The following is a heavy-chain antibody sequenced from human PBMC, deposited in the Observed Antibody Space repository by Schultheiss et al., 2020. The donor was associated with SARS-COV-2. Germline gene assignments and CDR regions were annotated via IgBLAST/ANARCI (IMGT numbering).Heavy chain of an antibody. Sequence: SQTLSLTCTVSGGSISSGSYYWSWIRQPAGKGLEWIGRIYTSGSTNYNPSLKSRVTMSVDTSKNQFSLRLNSVTAADTAVYYCARTDAGLKAWGQGTLVTVSS. D-gene: IGHD5-24*01. J-gene: IGHJ4*02. V-gene: IGHV4-61*02. CDR1: GGSISSGSYY. CDR2: IYTSGST. CDR3: ARTDAGLKA.